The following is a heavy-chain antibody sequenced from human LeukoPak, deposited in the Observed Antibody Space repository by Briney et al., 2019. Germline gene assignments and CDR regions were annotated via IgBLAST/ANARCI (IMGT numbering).Heavy chain of an antibody. Sequence: SETLSLTCTVSGGSITTTNWWSWVRQPPGKGLEWIGEVHLSGATNYNPSLESRVSMSIDKSKNHLSLEVTSVTAADTAIYYCTRESGAFSPFGFWGQGTLLTVSS. CDR2: VHLSGAT. D-gene: IGHD1-26*01. J-gene: IGHJ4*02. CDR1: GGSITTTNW. CDR3: TRESGAFSPFGF. V-gene: IGHV4-4*02.